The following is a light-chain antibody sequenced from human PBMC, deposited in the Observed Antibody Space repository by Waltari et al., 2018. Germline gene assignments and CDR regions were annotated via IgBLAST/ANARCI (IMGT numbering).Light chain of an antibody. Sequence: EIVLTQSPGTPSLSPGERATLSCRASQSVSRSLAWYQQKPGQAPRLLIYGASSRATGVPDRCSGSGSGTDFSLTISRLEPEDFAVYYCQHYVRLPVSFGQGTKVEIK. CDR1: QSVSRS. CDR2: GAS. CDR3: QHYVRLPVS. V-gene: IGKV3-20*01. J-gene: IGKJ1*01.